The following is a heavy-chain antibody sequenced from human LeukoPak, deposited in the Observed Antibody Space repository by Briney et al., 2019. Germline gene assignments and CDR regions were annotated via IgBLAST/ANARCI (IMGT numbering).Heavy chain of an antibody. Sequence: GASVKVSCKASGGTFSSYAISWVRQAPGQGLEWMGRIIPILGIANYAQKFQGRVTITADKSTSTAYMELSSLRSGDTAVYYCASSYGLREPWGQGTLVTVSS. V-gene: IGHV1-69*04. CDR2: IIPILGIA. D-gene: IGHD3-16*01. CDR1: GGTFSSYA. CDR3: ASSYGLREP. J-gene: IGHJ5*02.